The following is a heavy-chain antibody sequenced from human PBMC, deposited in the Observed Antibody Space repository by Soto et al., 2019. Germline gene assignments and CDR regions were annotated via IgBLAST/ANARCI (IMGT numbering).Heavy chain of an antibody. CDR3: ARRAYFMVRGVIPNWFDP. D-gene: IGHD3-10*01. J-gene: IGHJ5*02. V-gene: IGHV5-51*01. CDR1: GYIFTTYW. CDR2: IYPGDSDT. Sequence: PGESLKISCKGSGYIFTTYWIGWVRQMPGKGLEWMGIIYPGDSDTRYSPSFQGQVTISADKSINTVYLQWSSLKASDTAMYYCARRAYFMVRGVIPNWFDPCGQGTLVTVSS.